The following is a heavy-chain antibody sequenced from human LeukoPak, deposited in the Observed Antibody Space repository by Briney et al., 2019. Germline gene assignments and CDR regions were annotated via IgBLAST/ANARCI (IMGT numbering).Heavy chain of an antibody. V-gene: IGHV3-23*01. J-gene: IGHJ4*02. CDR1: GFSFSDAW. CDR3: AKPFVTTVVTFEL. Sequence: GGSLRLSCAASGFSFSDAWMHWVRQAPGKGLEWVSAISGSGGSTYYADSVKGRFTISRDNSKNTLYLQMNSLRAEDTAVYYCAKPFVTTVVTFELWGQGTLVTVS. CDR2: ISGSGGST. D-gene: IGHD4-23*01.